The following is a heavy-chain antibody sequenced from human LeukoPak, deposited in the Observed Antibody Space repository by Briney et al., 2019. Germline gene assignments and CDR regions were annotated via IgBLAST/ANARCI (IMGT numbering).Heavy chain of an antibody. Sequence: GGSLRLSCAASGFSFDNAWMNWARQAPGKGLEWVANIKQDGSEKYYVDSVKGRFTISRDNAKNSLYLQMNSLRAEDTAVYYCARGTSAFDIWGQGTMVTVSS. V-gene: IGHV3-7*01. D-gene: IGHD2-2*01. CDR1: GFSFDNAW. J-gene: IGHJ3*02. CDR2: IKQDGSEK. CDR3: ARGTSAFDI.